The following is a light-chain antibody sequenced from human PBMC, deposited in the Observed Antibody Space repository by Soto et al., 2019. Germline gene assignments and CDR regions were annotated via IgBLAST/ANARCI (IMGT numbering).Light chain of an antibody. V-gene: IGLV1-51*01. CDR1: SSNIGDNS. CDR2: DNN. J-gene: IGLJ2*01. CDR3: ATWNSDLIPGII. Sequence: QSVLTQPPSVSAAPGQKVTISCSGGSSNIGDNSVSWYQQVPGTAPKLLIYDNNKRPSGIPDRFSGSKSGTSATLGITGLQTGDEADYYCATWNSDLIPGIIFGGGTKLTVL.